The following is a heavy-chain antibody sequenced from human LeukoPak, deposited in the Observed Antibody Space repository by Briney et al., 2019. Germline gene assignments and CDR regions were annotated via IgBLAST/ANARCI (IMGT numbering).Heavy chain of an antibody. V-gene: IGHV1-46*01. D-gene: IGHD4-17*01. CDR1: RYTFTSYY. J-gene: IGHJ4*02. Sequence: ASVKVSCKASRYTFTSYYMHWVRQAPGQGLEWMGIINPSGGSTSYAQKFQGRVTMTRDTSTSTVYMELSSLRCEDTAVYYCASTTVTTFDYWGQGTLVTVSS. CDR2: INPSGGST. CDR3: ASTTVTTFDY.